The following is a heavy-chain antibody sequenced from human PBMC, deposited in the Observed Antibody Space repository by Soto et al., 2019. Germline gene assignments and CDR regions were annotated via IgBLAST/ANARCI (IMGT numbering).Heavy chain of an antibody. J-gene: IGHJ4*02. V-gene: IGHV1-69*13. CDR3: ERNEAGSSGWFDY. CDR1: GGTFSSYA. CDR2: IIPIFGTA. Sequence: SVKVSCKASGGTFSSYAISWVRQAPGQGLEWMGGIIPIFGTANYAQKFQGRVTITADESTSTAYMELSSLRSEDTAVYYCERNEAGSSGWFDYWGQGTLVTVSS. D-gene: IGHD6-19*01.